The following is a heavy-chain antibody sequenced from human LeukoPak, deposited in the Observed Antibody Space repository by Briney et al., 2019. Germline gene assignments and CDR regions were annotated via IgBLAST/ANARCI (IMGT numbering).Heavy chain of an antibody. Sequence: TGGSLRLSCAVSGLTFSSSWMDWVRQAPGKGLEWVAVIWYDGSNKYYADSVKGRFTISRDNSKNTLYLQMNSLRAEDTAVYYCARDMGRGSALDYWGQGTLVTVSS. J-gene: IGHJ4*02. CDR2: IWYDGSNK. D-gene: IGHD5-12*01. CDR1: GLTFSSSW. CDR3: ARDMGRGSALDY. V-gene: IGHV3-33*08.